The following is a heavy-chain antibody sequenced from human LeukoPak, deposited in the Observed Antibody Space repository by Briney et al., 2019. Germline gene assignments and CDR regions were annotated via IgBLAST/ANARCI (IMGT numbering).Heavy chain of an antibody. Sequence: GGSLRLSCAASGFTFNFYAMSWVRQAPGKGLEWVAVIWYDERKTLYADSVKGRFTISRDKSTNTLYLQMNSLRVEDTAVYYCAKDPIYYYDSSSADTIDYWGQGTLVTVSS. CDR2: IWYDERKT. V-gene: IGHV3-33*03. CDR1: GFTFNFYA. J-gene: IGHJ4*02. D-gene: IGHD3-22*01. CDR3: AKDPIYYYDSSSADTIDY.